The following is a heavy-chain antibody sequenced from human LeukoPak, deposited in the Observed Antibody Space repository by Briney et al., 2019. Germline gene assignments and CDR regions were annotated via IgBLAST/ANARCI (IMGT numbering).Heavy chain of an antibody. CDR1: GASISSYY. Sequence: SETLSLTCTVSGASISSYYWSWIRQPPGKGLEWIGRIYTSGSTNYNPSLKSRVTMSADTSRNQFSLKPSSVTAAHTAVYYCARDHDKAFDQWGQGTLVTVSS. CDR2: IYTSGST. V-gene: IGHV4-4*07. D-gene: IGHD3-9*01. J-gene: IGHJ4*02. CDR3: ARDHDKAFDQ.